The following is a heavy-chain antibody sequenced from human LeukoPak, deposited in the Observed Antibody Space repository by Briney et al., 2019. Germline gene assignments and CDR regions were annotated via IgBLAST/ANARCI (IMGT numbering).Heavy chain of an antibody. D-gene: IGHD4-11*01. CDR3: ARGRVSSSTWYSTYYYYFYMVV. V-gene: IGHV4-59*01. Sequence: PSETPSLTCTVSDDSITMYYWTWIRQPPGKGLEWIGYVDHTGSTKFNPSLNGRVSISRDTSKNLFSLRLRSVTAADTAVYFCARGRVSSSTWYSTYYYYFYMVVWGKGTTVTVSS. J-gene: IGHJ6*03. CDR2: VDHTGST. CDR1: DDSITMYY.